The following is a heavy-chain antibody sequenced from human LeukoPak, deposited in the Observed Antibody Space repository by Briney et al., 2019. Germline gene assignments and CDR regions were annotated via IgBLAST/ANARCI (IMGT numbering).Heavy chain of an antibody. J-gene: IGHJ6*02. D-gene: IGHD1-26*01. V-gene: IGHV4-34*01. CDR1: GGSFSGYY. CDR2: INHSGST. Sequence: SETLSLTCAVYGGSFSGYYWSWIRQPPGKGLEWIGEINHSGSTNYNPSLKSRVTISVDTSKNQFSLKPSSVTAADTAVYYCARGGQGDYYYYGMDVWGQGTMVTVSS. CDR3: ARGGQGDYYYYGMDV.